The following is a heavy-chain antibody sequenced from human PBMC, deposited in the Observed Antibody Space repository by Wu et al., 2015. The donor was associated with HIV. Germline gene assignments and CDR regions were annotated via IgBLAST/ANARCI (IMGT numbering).Heavy chain of an antibody. CDR1: GYTFTGYY. D-gene: IGHD3-9*01. V-gene: IGHV1-2*02. J-gene: IGHJ5*02. CDR2: INPNSGGT. Sequence: QVLLVQSGAEVRKPGASVKVSCKASGYTFTGYYMHWVRQAPGQGLEWMGWINPNSGGTNFAQKFQGRVTMTRDTSISTAYMELSRLRSDDTAVYYCAXGGELXRRRLTGTVDGTGLGVPYGSYPFVRYVGDVRPDPNPRFPPNPFSPSVPSVGTLPVTFPYVDP. CDR3: AXGGELXRRRLTGTVDGTGLGVPYGSYPFVRYVGDVRPDPNPRFPPNPFSPSVPSVGTLPVTFPYVDP.